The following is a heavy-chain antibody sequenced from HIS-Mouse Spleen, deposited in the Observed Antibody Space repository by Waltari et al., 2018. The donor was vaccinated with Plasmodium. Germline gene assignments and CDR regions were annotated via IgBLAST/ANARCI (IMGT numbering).Heavy chain of an antibody. CDR3: ASSWYWYFDL. J-gene: IGHJ2*01. Sequence: EVQLVESGGGLVQPGGSLRLSCAASGFTFSSYGMSWVRQAPGKGLVWVANIKQDGSEKYYVDSVKGRFTISRDNAKNSLYLQMNSLRAEDTAVYYCASSWYWYFDLWGRGTLVTVSS. D-gene: IGHD6-13*01. V-gene: IGHV3-7*01. CDR1: GFTFSSYG. CDR2: IKQDGSEK.